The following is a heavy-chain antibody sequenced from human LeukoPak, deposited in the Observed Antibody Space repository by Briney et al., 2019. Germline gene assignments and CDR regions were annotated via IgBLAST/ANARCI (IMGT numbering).Heavy chain of an antibody. CDR1: GDSINSYY. Sequence: SETLSLTCTVSGDSINSYYWSWIRQPPGRGLAWIGYIYSSASNKYNPSLRSRVTISVDTSKNQFSLKLTSVTAADTAVYYCARARVRSYSYDSSGFYTSDCHFDLWGRGTLVTVSS. D-gene: IGHD3-22*01. J-gene: IGHJ2*01. CDR2: IYSSASN. CDR3: ARARVRSYSYDSSGFYTSDCHFDL. V-gene: IGHV4-59*01.